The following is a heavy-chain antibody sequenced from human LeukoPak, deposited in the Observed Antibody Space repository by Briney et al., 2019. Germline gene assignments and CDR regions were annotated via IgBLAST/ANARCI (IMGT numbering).Heavy chain of an antibody. CDR2: IIPIFGTA. CDR1: GGTFSSYA. J-gene: IGHJ5*02. Sequence: SVKVSCKASGGTFSSYAISWVRQAPGQGLEWMGGIIPIFGTANYAQKFQGRVTITADESTSTTYMELSSLRSEDTAVYYCARDGRGENWFDPWGQGTLVTVSS. CDR3: ARDGRGENWFDP. D-gene: IGHD3-10*01. V-gene: IGHV1-69*01.